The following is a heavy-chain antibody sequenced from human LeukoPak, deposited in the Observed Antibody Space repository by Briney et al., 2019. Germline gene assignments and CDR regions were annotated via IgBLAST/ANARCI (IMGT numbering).Heavy chain of an antibody. CDR2: ISSSNSTI. J-gene: IGHJ4*02. D-gene: IGHD3-10*01. CDR1: GFTFSSYT. CDR3: ARVPKTNYYGSETYKTDY. Sequence: GGSLRLSCAASGFTFSSYTMNWVRQAPGKGLEWVSYISSSNSTIYYADSVKGRFTISRDNAKNSLYLQMNSLRAEDTAVYYCARVPKTNYYGSETYKTDYWGQGTLVTVSS. V-gene: IGHV3-48*04.